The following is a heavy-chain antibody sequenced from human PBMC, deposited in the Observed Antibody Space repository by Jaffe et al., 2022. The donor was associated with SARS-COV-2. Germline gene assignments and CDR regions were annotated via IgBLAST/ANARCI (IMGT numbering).Heavy chain of an antibody. CDR3: AKDNVPDYYDSSGYYYPPPFDY. CDR2: ISGSGGST. CDR1: GFTFSSYA. D-gene: IGHD3-22*01. V-gene: IGHV3-23*01. J-gene: IGHJ4*02. Sequence: EVQLLESGGGLVQPGGSLRLSCAASGFTFSSYAMSWVRQAPGKGLEWVSAISGSGGSTYYADSVKGRFTISRDNSKNTLYLQMNSLRAEDTAVYYCAKDNVPDYYDSSGYYYPPPFDYWGQGTLVTVSS.